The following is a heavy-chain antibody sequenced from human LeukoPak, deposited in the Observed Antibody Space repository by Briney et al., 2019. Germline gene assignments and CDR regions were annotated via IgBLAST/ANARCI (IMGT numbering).Heavy chain of an antibody. CDR1: GFTFSSYW. CDR2: ISSSSSYI. Sequence: GGSLRLSCAASGFTFSSYWMSWVRQAPGKGLEWVSSISSSSSYIYYADSVKGRFTISRDNAKNSLYLQMNSLRAEDTAVYYCARDKRIIAAAWYGNWFDPWGQGTLVTVSS. J-gene: IGHJ5*02. V-gene: IGHV3-21*01. CDR3: ARDKRIIAAAWYGNWFDP. D-gene: IGHD6-13*01.